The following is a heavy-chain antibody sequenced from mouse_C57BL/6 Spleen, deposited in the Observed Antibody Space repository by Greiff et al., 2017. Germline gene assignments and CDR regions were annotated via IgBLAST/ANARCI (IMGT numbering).Heavy chain of an antibody. CDR1: GYSFTSYY. D-gene: IGHD3-3*01. CDR3: ARGTYYYAMDY. CDR2: IYPGSGNT. V-gene: IGHV1-66*01. J-gene: IGHJ4*01. Sequence: QVQLQQSGPELVKPGASVKISCKASGYSFTSYYIHWVKQRPGQGLEWIGWIYPGSGNTKYNEKFKGKATLTADTSSSTAYMQLSSLTSEDSAVYYCARGTYYYAMDYWGQGTSVTVSS.